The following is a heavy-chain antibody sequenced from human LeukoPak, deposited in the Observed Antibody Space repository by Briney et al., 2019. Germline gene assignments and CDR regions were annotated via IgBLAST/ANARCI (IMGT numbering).Heavy chain of an antibody. D-gene: IGHD5-12*01. CDR1: GYSFPSYG. CDR2: ISPYNDNT. V-gene: IGHV1-18*01. Sequence: GASVKVSCKASGYSFPSYGISWVRQAPGQGPEWMGWISPYNDNTNYAQKLQGRVTMTTDTSTSTAYMELRSLRSDDTAVYYCARDLGVATDDYWGQGTLVTVSS. CDR3: ARDLGVATDDY. J-gene: IGHJ4*02.